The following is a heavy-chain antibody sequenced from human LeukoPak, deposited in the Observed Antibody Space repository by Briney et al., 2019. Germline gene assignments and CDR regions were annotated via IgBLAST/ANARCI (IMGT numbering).Heavy chain of an antibody. V-gene: IGHV3-7*01. CDR1: DFTFRSHW. J-gene: IGHJ3*01. CDR3: ARHFTVFGRAGAVDV. CDR2: IKEDGGDT. Sequence: GGSLRLSCEASDFTFRSHWMSWVRQAPGKGLEWVANIKEDGGDTFYVDSVRGRFTVSRDNDNNSLYLQMNRLRGDDTAVYYCARHFTVFGRAGAVDVWGQGTTVTVSS. D-gene: IGHD3-3*01.